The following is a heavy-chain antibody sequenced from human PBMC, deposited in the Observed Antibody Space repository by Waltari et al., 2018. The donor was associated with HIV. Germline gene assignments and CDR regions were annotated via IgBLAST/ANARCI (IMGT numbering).Heavy chain of an antibody. CDR3: ARTPYDTSGYCFDY. CDR1: GFTFSSYG. V-gene: IGHV3-33*01. J-gene: IGHJ4*02. CDR2: VWYDGKNK. Sequence: QVQLVESGGGVVQPGRSLRLSCAASGFTFSSYGMHWVRQAPGKWLEWLAVVWYDGKNKYYADSVKGRFTVSRDNSKNTLFLQMNSLRVDDTAVYYCARTPYDTSGYCFDYWGQGTLVTVSS. D-gene: IGHD3-22*01.